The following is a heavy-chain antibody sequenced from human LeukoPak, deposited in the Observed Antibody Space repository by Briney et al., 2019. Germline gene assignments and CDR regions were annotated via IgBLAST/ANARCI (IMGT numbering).Heavy chain of an antibody. Sequence: PGGSLRLSCAASGFTFSNFGMSWVRQAPGKGLEWVSAISGSVGSTYYADSVKGRFTISRDNSKNTLFLQMNSLRAEDTAVYYCAVTGYSSRSPNVWGQGTMVTVSS. CDR1: GFTFSNFG. V-gene: IGHV3-23*01. D-gene: IGHD6-13*01. J-gene: IGHJ3*01. CDR2: ISGSVGST. CDR3: AVTGYSSRSPNV.